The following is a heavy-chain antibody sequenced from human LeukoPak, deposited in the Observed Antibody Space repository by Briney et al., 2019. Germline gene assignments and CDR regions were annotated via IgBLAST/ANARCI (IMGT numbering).Heavy chain of an antibody. V-gene: IGHV1-2*02. CDR1: GYTFTGYY. D-gene: IGHD3-3*01. Sequence: ASVKVSCKASGYTFTGYYMHWVRQAPGQGLEWMGWINPNSGGTNYAQKFQGRVTMTRDTSISTAYMELSRLRSDDTAVYYCARDLQPYDFWSGYKNWFDPWGQGTLVTVSS. CDR2: INPNSGGT. CDR3: ARDLQPYDFWSGYKNWFDP. J-gene: IGHJ5*02.